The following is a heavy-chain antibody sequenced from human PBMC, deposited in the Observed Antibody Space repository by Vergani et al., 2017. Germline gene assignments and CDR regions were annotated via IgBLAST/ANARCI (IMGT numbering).Heavy chain of an antibody. V-gene: IGHV4-38-2*01. Sequence: QVQLQESGPGLVKPSETLSLTCAVSGYSISSGYYWGWIRQPPGKGLEWIGSIYYSGGTYYNPSLKSRVTISVDTSKNQFSLKLSSVTAADTAVYYCARIRVVAATFSSFGWFDPWGQGTLVTVSS. D-gene: IGHD2-15*01. CDR3: ARIRVVAATFSSFGWFDP. CDR2: IYYSGGT. J-gene: IGHJ5*02. CDR1: GYSISSGYY.